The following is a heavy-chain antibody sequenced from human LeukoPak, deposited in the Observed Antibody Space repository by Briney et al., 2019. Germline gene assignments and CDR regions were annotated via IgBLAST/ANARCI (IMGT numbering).Heavy chain of an antibody. J-gene: IGHJ4*02. D-gene: IGHD7-27*01. CDR1: GFTLSSYS. V-gene: IGHV3-64D*09. CDR2: SGGAT. CDR3: IKDRTGTYSFDY. Sequence: GGSLRLSCSASGFTLSSYSMHWVRQAPGKGLEYVSTSGGATYYADSVNGRFTISRDNAKNTLYLQMSSLRAEDTAVYYCIKDRTGTYSFDYWGQGTLVTVSS.